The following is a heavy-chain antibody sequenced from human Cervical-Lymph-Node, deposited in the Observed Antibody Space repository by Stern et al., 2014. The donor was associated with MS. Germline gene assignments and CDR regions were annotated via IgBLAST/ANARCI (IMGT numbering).Heavy chain of an antibody. CDR1: GYSFSSHW. Sequence: VQLVQSGAEVKKSGESLKISCKGAGYSFSSHWIAWVRQKPGKGLEWMGIIYPGDSDTRNSPSFQGHVSISVDKSSSTAYLQWSSLTDSDTAIYYCARQGNYHDSHAFDIWGQGTMVIVSS. D-gene: IGHD3-22*01. V-gene: IGHV5-51*01. J-gene: IGHJ3*02. CDR3: ARQGNYHDSHAFDI. CDR2: IYPGDSDT.